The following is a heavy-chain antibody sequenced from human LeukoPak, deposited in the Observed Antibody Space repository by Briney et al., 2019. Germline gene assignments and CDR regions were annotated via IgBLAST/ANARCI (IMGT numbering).Heavy chain of an antibody. V-gene: IGHV3-11*01. CDR3: ARNRQFRLHDP. CDR2: ISTSGSTT. D-gene: IGHD3-16*01. J-gene: IGHJ5*02. CDR1: GFTFSGYY. Sequence: KPGGSLRLSCTASGFTFSGYYMNWIRQAPGKGLEWLSYISTSGSTTSYVDSARGRFTISRDNAKNSLYLQIDSLRAEDTAMYYCARNRQFRLHDPCGQGILVTVSS.